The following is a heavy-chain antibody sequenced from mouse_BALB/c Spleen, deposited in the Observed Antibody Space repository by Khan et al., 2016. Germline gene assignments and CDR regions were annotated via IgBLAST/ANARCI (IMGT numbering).Heavy chain of an antibody. J-gene: IGHJ1*01. CDR3: ARYRSCCGSSSYFDV. D-gene: IGHD1-1*01. CDR1: GYTFTNYG. CDR2: INTYSGET. V-gene: IGHV9-3-1*01. Sequence: QIQLVQSGPELKKPGKTLKLSCKASGYTFTNYGMNWVKQAPGKGLKWMGWINTYSGETTYADDFKGRFAFSLETSANTAYLQINNLKNEDTATYYSARYRSCCGSSSYFDVWGAGTTITVSS.